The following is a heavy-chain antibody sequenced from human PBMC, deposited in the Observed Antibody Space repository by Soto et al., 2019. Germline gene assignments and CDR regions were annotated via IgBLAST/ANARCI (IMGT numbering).Heavy chain of an antibody. CDR2: VSYDGSDK. CDR1: GFNFISYG. CDR3: AKDFGDIVVEPAPILYYGMDV. Sequence: PGGSLRLSCAASGFNFISYGIHWVRQAPGKGLEWVAVVSYDGSDKYFADSVKGRFTISRDNSKDTVYLQMNSLRPEDTAVYYCAKDFGDIVVEPAPILYYGMDVWGQGPTVTVS. D-gene: IGHD2-2*02. J-gene: IGHJ6*02. V-gene: IGHV3-30*18.